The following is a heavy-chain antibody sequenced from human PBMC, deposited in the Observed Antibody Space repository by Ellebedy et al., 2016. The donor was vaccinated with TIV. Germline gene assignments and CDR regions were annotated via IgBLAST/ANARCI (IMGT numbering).Heavy chain of an antibody. V-gene: IGHV3-21*01. CDR2: ISSSKNYI. Sequence: PGGSLRLSCAASGFTFSTYIMNWVCQAPGKGLEWVSSISSSKNYIYYADSVKGRFTISRDNAKNSLYLQMNSLRAEDTAVYYCARDRAGIEVAAYFDYWGQGTLVTVSS. CDR3: ARDRAGIEVAAYFDY. D-gene: IGHD6-19*01. CDR1: GFTFSTYI. J-gene: IGHJ4*02.